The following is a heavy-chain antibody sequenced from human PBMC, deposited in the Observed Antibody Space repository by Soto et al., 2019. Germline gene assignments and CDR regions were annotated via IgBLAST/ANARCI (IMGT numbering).Heavy chain of an antibody. CDR3: ARDRSDYYYYYGMDV. CDR2: ISYDGSNK. V-gene: IGHV3-30-3*01. J-gene: IGHJ6*02. CDR1: GFTFSSYA. Sequence: QVQLVESGGGVVQPGRSLRLSCAASGFTFSSYAMHWVHQAPGKGLEWVAVISYDGSNKYYADSVKGRFTISRDNSKNTLYLQMNSLRAEDTAVYYCARDRSDYYYYYGMDVWGQGTTVTVSS.